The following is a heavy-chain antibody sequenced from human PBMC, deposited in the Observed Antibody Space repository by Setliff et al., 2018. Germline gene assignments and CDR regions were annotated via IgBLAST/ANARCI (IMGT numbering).Heavy chain of an antibody. J-gene: IGHJ6*03. V-gene: IGHV4-34*01. Sequence: SETLSLTCAIYGQSFSDYYWSWVRQPPGKGLEWIGEIYHSGSTNYNPSLKSRVTISVDTSKNQFSLKMSSETAADTAVYYCARLGGSSGSGGFYYYYYYMDVWGKGTTVTVSS. CDR3: ARLGGSSGSGGFYYYYYYMDV. CDR2: IYHSGST. CDR1: GQSFSDYY. D-gene: IGHD3-22*01.